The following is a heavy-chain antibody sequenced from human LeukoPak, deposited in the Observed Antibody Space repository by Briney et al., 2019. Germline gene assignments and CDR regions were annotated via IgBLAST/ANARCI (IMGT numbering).Heavy chain of an antibody. CDR3: AREPTYYYDSSGYFTYYYYYYGMDV. CDR1: GGSISSGGYY. Sequence: SSETLSLTCTVSGGSISSGGYYWSWIRQHPGQGLEWIGYIYYSGSTYYNPSLKSRVTISVDTSKNQFSLKLSSVTAADTAVYYCAREPTYYYDSSGYFTYYYYYYGMDVWGQGTTVTVSS. V-gene: IGHV4-31*03. CDR2: IYYSGST. J-gene: IGHJ6*02. D-gene: IGHD3-22*01.